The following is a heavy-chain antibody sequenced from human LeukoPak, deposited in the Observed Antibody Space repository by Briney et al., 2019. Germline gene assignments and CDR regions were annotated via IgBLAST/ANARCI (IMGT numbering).Heavy chain of an antibody. V-gene: IGHV1-8*02. CDR1: GYTFTSYY. Sequence: RASVKVSCKASGYTFTSYYMHWVRQATGQGLEWMGWMNPNSGNTGYAQKFQGRVTMTRNTSISTAYMELSSLRSEDTAVYYCARGGTSGYYYYYYMDVWGKGTTVTISS. CDR2: MNPNSGNT. CDR3: ARGGTSGYYYYYYMDV. D-gene: IGHD2-2*01. J-gene: IGHJ6*03.